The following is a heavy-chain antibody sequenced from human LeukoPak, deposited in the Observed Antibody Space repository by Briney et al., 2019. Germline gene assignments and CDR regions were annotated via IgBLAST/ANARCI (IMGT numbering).Heavy chain of an antibody. V-gene: IGHV1-2*06. CDR3: ASEGAAAGKFDY. CDR2: INPNSGGT. CDR1: GYTFTSYY. J-gene: IGHJ4*02. D-gene: IGHD6-13*01. Sequence: ASVKVSCKASGYTFTSYYMHWVRQAPGQGLEWMGRINPNSGGTNYAQKFQGRVTMTRDTSISTAYMELSRLRSDDTAVYYCASEGAAAGKFDYWGQGTLVTVSS.